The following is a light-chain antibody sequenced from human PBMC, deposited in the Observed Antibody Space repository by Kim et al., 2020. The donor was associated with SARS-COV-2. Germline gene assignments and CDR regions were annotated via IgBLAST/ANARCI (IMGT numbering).Light chain of an antibody. CDR1: RSVLYSPVNMNY. J-gene: IGKJ2*01. V-gene: IGKV4-1*01. CDR3: HQYYGTPQS. CDR2: WAS. Sequence: KATINCRSSRSVLYSPVNMNYSAWYRQKPGQPPKLLMYWASTRQSGVPDRFSGVGSGTDFTLTSSSLQTEDVAIYFCHQYYGTPQSLGQGTKLEI.